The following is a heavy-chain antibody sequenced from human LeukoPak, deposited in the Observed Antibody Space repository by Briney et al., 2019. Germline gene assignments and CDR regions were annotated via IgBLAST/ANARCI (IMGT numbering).Heavy chain of an antibody. CDR1: GGSISTSSYY. V-gene: IGHV4-39*02. D-gene: IGHD2-8*02. CDR2: ISESGRT. J-gene: IGHJ6*03. CDR3: ARHCTGDICAAYYFYYYMDV. Sequence: PSGTLSLTCTVSGGSISTSSYYWGWIRRPPGKGLEWIGSISESGRTYYNPSLKSRVIISVDTSKKHFSLKLSSVTAADTAVYYCARHCTGDICAAYYFYYYMDVWGKGTTVTVSS.